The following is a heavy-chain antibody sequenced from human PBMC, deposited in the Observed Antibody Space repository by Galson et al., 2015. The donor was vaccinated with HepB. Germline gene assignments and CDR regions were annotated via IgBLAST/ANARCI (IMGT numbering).Heavy chain of an antibody. CDR2: TYYRSKWYN. D-gene: IGHD2-21*01. CDR1: GDSVSSNSAA. J-gene: IGHJ4*02. CDR3: ARQLAYCVANTCQIFFDY. V-gene: IGHV6-1*01. Sequence: CAISGDSVSSNSAAWNWIWQSPSRGLEWLGRTYYRSKWYNSYAVSVKSRITINPDTTKNQFSLQLNSVTPEDTAIYYCARQLAYCVANTCQIFFDYWGQGTLVTVSS.